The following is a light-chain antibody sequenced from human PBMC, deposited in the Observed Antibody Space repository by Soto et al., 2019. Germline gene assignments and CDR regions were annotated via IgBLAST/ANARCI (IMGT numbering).Light chain of an antibody. CDR3: QQYNSYPAT. J-gene: IGKJ4*01. CDR2: DAS. CDR1: QSISSW. Sequence: DIQMTQSPSTLSASVGDRVTITCRASQSISSWLAWYQQKPGKAPKLLIYDASSLESGVPSRFSGSGSGTEFTHTISSLQPDDFATYYCQQYNSYPATFGGGPQGEIK. V-gene: IGKV1-5*01.